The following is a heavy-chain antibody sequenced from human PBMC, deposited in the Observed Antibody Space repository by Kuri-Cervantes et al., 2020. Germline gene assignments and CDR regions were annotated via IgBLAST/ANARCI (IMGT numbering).Heavy chain of an antibody. Sequence: GESLKISCAASGFTFSTYAMSWVRQAPGKGLEWVSGIRASGSNTYYAAFVKGRFTISRDNSKNTLYLQMNSLRAEDTAVYYCVREDSRWGQGTMVTVSS. CDR1: GFTFSTYA. J-gene: IGHJ3*01. V-gene: IGHV3-23*01. D-gene: IGHD2-15*01. CDR3: VREDSR. CDR2: IRASGSNT.